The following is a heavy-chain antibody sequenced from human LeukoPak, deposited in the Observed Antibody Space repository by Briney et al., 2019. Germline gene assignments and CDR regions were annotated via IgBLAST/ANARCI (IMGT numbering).Heavy chain of an antibody. CDR1: GGSISSYY. V-gene: IGHV4-59*01. Sequence: SETLSLTCTVSGGSISSYYWSWIRQPPGKGLEWIGYIYYSGSTNYNPSPKSRVTISVDTSKNQFSLKLSSVTAADTAVYYCAGGYSYGSTYYYMDVWGKGTTVTISS. D-gene: IGHD5-18*01. CDR2: IYYSGST. CDR3: AGGYSYGSTYYYMDV. J-gene: IGHJ6*03.